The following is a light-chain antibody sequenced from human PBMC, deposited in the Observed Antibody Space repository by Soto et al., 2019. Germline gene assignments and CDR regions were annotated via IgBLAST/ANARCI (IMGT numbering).Light chain of an antibody. CDR1: SSDVCGYNY. J-gene: IGLJ1*01. CDR3: SSYTSSSTPPYV. Sequence: QSTLTQPASVSGSPGQPITISCTGTSSDVCGYNYVSWYQQHPGKAPKLMIYDVSNRPSGVSNRFSGSKSGNTASLTISGIQAEDEADYYCSSYTSSSTPPYVFGTGTKVTVL. V-gene: IGLV2-14*01. CDR2: DVS.